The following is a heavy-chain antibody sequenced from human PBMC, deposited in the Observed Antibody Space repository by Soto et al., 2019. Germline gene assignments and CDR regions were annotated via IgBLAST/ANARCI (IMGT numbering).Heavy chain of an antibody. CDR2: IYYSGST. CDR3: ARSQLGQHIKT. D-gene: IGHD6-6*01. V-gene: IGHV4-31*03. Sequence: SETLSLTCTVSGGSISSGGYYWSWIRQHPGKGLEWIGYIYYSGSTYYNPSLKSRVTISVDTSKNQFSLKLSSVTAADTAVYYCARSQLGQHIKTWGQGTLVTVSS. CDR1: GGSISSGGYY. J-gene: IGHJ5*02.